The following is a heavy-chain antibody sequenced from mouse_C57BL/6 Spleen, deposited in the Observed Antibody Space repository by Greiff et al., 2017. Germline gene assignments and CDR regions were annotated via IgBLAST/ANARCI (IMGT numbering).Heavy chain of an antibody. CDR1: GFNIKDYY. CDR3: ARRRFYYDYGVRAMDY. CDR2: IDPEDGEP. J-gene: IGHJ4*01. Sequence: EVQLQQSGAELVKPGASVKLSCTASGFNIKDYYMHWVKQRTEQGLEWIGRIDPEDGEPKYAPKFQGKATITADTSSNTAYLQLSSLTSEDTAVYYCARRRFYYDYGVRAMDYWGQGTSVTVSS. D-gene: IGHD2-4*01. V-gene: IGHV14-2*01.